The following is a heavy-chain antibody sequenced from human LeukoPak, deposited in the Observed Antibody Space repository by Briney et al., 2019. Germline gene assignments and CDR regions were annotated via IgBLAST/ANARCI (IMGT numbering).Heavy chain of an antibody. CDR3: AKEQRGSSWYSTAVDC. Sequence: GGSLRLSCAASGFTFSSYAMSWVRQAPGKGLEWVSAISGSGGSTYYADSVKGRFTISRDNSKNTLYLQMNSLRAEDTAVYYCAKEQRGSSWYSTAVDCWGQGTLVTVSS. V-gene: IGHV3-23*01. CDR1: GFTFSSYA. D-gene: IGHD6-13*01. CDR2: ISGSGGST. J-gene: IGHJ4*02.